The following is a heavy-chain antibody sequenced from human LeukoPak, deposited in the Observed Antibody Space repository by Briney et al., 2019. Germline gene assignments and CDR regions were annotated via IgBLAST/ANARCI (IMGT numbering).Heavy chain of an antibody. Sequence: GGSLRLSCAASVFSFNTYGMHWVRQSPGKGLEWVACIGHEGTIKYYAESVKGRFTVSRDNSNNMLYPQMNSLTTEDTAVYYCATELNPDLAFEYWGQGTLVTVSS. D-gene: IGHD3/OR15-3a*01. V-gene: IGHV3-30*02. CDR2: IGHEGTIK. CDR3: ATELNPDLAFEY. J-gene: IGHJ4*02. CDR1: VFSFNTYG.